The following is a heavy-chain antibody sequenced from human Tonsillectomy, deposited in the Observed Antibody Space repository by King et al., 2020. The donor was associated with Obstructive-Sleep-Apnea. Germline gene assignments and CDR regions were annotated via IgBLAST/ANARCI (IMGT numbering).Heavy chain of an antibody. CDR3: ARDRITMVRGVQTYYYYGMDV. J-gene: IGHJ6*02. Sequence: VQLVESGGGLVKPGGSLRLSCAASGFTFSSYSMNWVRQAPGKGLEWVSSISSSSSYIYYADSVKGRFTISRDNAKNSLYLQMNSLRAEDTAVYYCARDRITMVRGVQTYYYYGMDVWGQGTTVTVSS. CDR2: ISSSSSYI. V-gene: IGHV3-21*01. CDR1: GFTFSSYS. D-gene: IGHD3-10*01.